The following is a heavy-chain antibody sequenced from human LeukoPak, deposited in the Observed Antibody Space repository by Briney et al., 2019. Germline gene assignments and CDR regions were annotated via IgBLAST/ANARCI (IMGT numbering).Heavy chain of an antibody. CDR2: INHSGST. CDR3: ARDNEASGSGRKFDY. CDR1: GGSISSGGYS. D-gene: IGHD3-10*01. V-gene: IGHV4-30-2*01. Sequence: PSQTLSLTCAVSGGSISSGGYSWSWIRQPPGKGLEWIGEINHSGSTKYNPSLKSRVTISLDTSKNQFSLKLSSVSAADTAVYYCARDNEASGSGRKFDYWGQGTLVTVSS. J-gene: IGHJ4*02.